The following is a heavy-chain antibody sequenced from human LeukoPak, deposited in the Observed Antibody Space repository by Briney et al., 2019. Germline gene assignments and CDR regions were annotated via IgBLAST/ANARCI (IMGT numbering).Heavy chain of an antibody. D-gene: IGHD3-22*01. V-gene: IGHV4-59*01. CDR1: GGSISSDY. Sequence: PSETLSLTCTVSGGSISSDYWSWIRQPPGKGLEWIGYIYYSGRTNFNPSLKSRVTIAVDTSKNQFSLKLNSVTAADTAVYYCARANFYDRDAFDIWGQGTMVTVSS. J-gene: IGHJ3*02. CDR3: ARANFYDRDAFDI. CDR2: IYYSGRT.